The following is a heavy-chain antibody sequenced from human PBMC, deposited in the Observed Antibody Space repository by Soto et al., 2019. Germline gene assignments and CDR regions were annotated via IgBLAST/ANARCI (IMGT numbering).Heavy chain of an antibody. CDR3: ARAGVSITFGGVIATPDNWFDP. J-gene: IGHJ5*02. Sequence: SETLSLTCTVSGGSISSYYWNWIRQPPGKGLEWIGYIYYSGSTNYNPSLKSRVTISVDTSKNQFSLKLSSVTAADTAVYYCARAGVSITFGGVIATPDNWFDPWGQGTLVTVSS. V-gene: IGHV4-59*01. CDR2: IYYSGST. CDR1: GGSISSYY. D-gene: IGHD3-16*02.